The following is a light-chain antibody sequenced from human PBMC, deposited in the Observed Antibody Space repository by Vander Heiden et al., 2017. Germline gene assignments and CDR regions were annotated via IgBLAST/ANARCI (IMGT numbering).Light chain of an antibody. CDR2: WAS. Sequence: DIVITESPDALSRSLGERATLICKSSQSVLYSSNNKNYLAWYQQKPGQPPKLLFYWASTRESGVPDRFSGSGSGTDFTLTISSLQAEDVAVYYCQQYYSTPLTFGGGTKVEIK. CDR1: QSVLYSSNNKNY. J-gene: IGKJ4*01. CDR3: QQYYSTPLT. V-gene: IGKV4-1*01.